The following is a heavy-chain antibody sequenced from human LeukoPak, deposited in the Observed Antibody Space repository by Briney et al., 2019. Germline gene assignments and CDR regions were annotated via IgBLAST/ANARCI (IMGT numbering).Heavy chain of an antibody. V-gene: IGHV1-69*05. Sequence: GASVTVSCKASGGTFSSYAISWVRQAPGQGLEWMGGIIPIFGTANYAQKFQGRVTITTDESTSTAYMELSSLRSEDTAVYYCARLGSRTHAIDYWGQGTLVTVSS. D-gene: IGHD3/OR15-3a*01. CDR1: GGTFSSYA. CDR2: IIPIFGTA. J-gene: IGHJ4*02. CDR3: ARLGSRTHAIDY.